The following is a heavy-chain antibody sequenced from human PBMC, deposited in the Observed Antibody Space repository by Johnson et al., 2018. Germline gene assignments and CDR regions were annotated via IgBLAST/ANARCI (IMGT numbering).Heavy chain of an antibody. D-gene: IGHD3-10*01. J-gene: IGHJ3*02. V-gene: IGHV3-23*04. CDR1: GFTFSSYA. Sequence: VRLGQGGGGLVQPGGSLRLSCAASGFTFSSYAMSWVRQAPGKGLEWVSAISGSGGSTYYAASVKGRFTISRDNSKNTLYLQMNSLRAEDTDVYYCAKDRSRLLWFGESHDAFDSWGQGTMVTVSS. CDR2: ISGSGGST. CDR3: AKDRSRLLWFGESHDAFDS.